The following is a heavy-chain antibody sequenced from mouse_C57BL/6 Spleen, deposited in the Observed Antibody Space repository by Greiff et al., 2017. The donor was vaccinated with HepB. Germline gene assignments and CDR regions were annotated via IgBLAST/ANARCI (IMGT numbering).Heavy chain of an antibody. J-gene: IGHJ1*03. CDR2: IWSGGST. CDR1: GFSLTSYG. D-gene: IGHD1-1*02. V-gene: IGHV2-2*01. CDR3: ARKFGRGTNWYFDV. Sequence: VQLQESGPGLVQPSQSLSITCTVSGFSLTSYGVHWVRQSPGKGLEWLGVIWSGGSTDYNAAFISRLSISKDNSKSQVFLKMNSLQADDTAIYYCARKFGRGTNWYFDVWGTGTTVTVSS.